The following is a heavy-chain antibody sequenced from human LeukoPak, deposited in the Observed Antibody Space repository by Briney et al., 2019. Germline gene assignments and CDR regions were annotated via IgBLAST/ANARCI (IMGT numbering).Heavy chain of an antibody. Sequence: GGSLRLSCAASGFTFSSYAMSWVRQAPGKGLEWVSAISGSGDSTYYGDSVKGRFTISRDNSKNTLYLRMNSLRAEDTAVYYCAKTRPLDSSSWSHGDYWGQGTLVTVSS. CDR1: GFTFSSYA. J-gene: IGHJ4*02. D-gene: IGHD6-13*01. CDR3: AKTRPLDSSSWSHGDY. CDR2: ISGSGDST. V-gene: IGHV3-23*01.